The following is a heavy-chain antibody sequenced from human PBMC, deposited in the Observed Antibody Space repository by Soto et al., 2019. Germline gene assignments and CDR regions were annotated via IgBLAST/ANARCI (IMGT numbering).Heavy chain of an antibody. V-gene: IGHV1-8*01. D-gene: IGHD6-13*01. J-gene: IGHJ4*02. CDR2: INPNSGNT. Sequence: QVQLVQSGAEVKKPGASVKVSCKASGYTFTSYDINWVRQATGQGLEWMGWINPNSGNTGYAQKFQGRVTMTRNTSISTAYMELSSLRSEDTAVYYCARGPVAAVTRAFRYWGQGTLVTVSS. CDR1: GYTFTSYD. CDR3: ARGPVAAVTRAFRY.